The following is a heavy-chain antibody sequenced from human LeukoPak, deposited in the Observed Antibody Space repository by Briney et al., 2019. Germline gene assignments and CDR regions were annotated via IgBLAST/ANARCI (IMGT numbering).Heavy chain of an antibody. CDR2: ISGSGGST. CDR3: AKDTPAYYDSSGYYGSFDY. Sequence: GGSLRLSCVASGFTFSSYAMSWVRQAPGKGLEWVSAISGSGGSTYYADSVKGRFTISRDNSKNTLYLQMNSLRAEDTAVYYCAKDTPAYYDSSGYYGSFDYWGQGTLVTVSS. J-gene: IGHJ4*02. V-gene: IGHV3-23*01. D-gene: IGHD3-22*01. CDR1: GFTFSSYA.